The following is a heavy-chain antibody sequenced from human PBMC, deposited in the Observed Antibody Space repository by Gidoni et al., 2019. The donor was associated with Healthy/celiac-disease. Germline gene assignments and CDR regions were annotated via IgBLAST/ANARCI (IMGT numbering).Heavy chain of an antibody. D-gene: IGHD2-2*01. CDR3: ARGSIVVVPAARGGYYYYGMDV. V-gene: IGHV1-8*01. CDR2: MNPNSGNT. J-gene: IGHJ6*02. Sequence: QVQLVQSGAEVKKPGASVKVSCKASGYTFTSYDINWVRQATGQGLEWMGWMNPNSGNTGYAQKFQGRVTMTRNTSISTAYMELSSLRSEDTAVYYCARGSIVVVPAARGGYYYYGMDVWGQGTTVTVSS. CDR1: GYTFTSYD.